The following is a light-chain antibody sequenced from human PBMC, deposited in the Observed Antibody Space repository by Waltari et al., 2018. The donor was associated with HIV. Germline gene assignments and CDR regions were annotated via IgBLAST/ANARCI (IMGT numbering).Light chain of an antibody. J-gene: IGLJ3*02. Sequence: QSALTQPASVSGSPGQSITIPCTGTSSDVGGYNYVSWYQQYPGKVPKLLIYDVSNRPSGVSNRFSGSKSGNTASLTISGLQAEDEGDYYCTSYASSSWVFGGGTKLTVL. CDR1: SSDVGGYNY. CDR3: TSYASSSWV. CDR2: DVS. V-gene: IGLV2-14*03.